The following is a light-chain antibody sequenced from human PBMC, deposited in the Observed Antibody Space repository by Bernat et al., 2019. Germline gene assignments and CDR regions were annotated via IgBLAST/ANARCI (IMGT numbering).Light chain of an antibody. J-gene: IGLJ2*01. CDR2: RDN. Sequence: QSVLTQPPSASGTPGQRVTISCSGSTSNIGSNSVFWYQQFPGTAPKLLFYRDNQRPSGVPDRFSGSKPGTSASLAISGLRSEDEADYYCSAWDDSLTGVLFGGGTKLTVL. CDR1: TSNIGSNS. V-gene: IGLV1-47*01. CDR3: SAWDDSLTGVL.